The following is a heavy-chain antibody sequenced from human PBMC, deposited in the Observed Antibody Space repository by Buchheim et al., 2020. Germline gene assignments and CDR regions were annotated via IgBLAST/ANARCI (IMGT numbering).Heavy chain of an antibody. CDR1: GFTFTTYW. Sequence: EVQLVESGGGLVQPGGSLRLSCGASGFTFTTYWMSWVRQAPGKGLEWLANIKQDGSEKYYVDSVKGRFTISSDKAKNSLYLQMNSLRAGDTAVYYCARRRGDHTHYYFDYWGQGTL. V-gene: IGHV3-7*01. CDR2: IKQDGSEK. D-gene: IGHD5-24*01. CDR3: ARRRGDHTHYYFDY. J-gene: IGHJ4*02.